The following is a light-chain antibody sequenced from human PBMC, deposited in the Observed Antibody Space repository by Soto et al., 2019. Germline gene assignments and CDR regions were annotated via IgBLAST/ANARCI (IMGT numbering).Light chain of an antibody. CDR1: SSDIGSNT. Sequence: QALLTQPLSASGTPGQGVAISCSGSSSDIGSNTVNWYQQLPGTAPKLLIYSNNQRPSGVPDRFSGSKSGTSASLAISGLQSEDEADYYCAAWDDSLNGVAFGGGTQLTVL. J-gene: IGLJ2*01. V-gene: IGLV1-44*01. CDR3: AAWDDSLNGVA. CDR2: SNN.